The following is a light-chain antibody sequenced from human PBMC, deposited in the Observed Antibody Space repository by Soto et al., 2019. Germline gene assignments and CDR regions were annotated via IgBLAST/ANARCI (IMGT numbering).Light chain of an antibody. J-gene: IGKJ1*01. V-gene: IGKV1-5*01. CDR2: DAS. CDR1: QNIGRF. CDR3: QQYNYYRT. Sequence: DMQMTQSPSSLSASVGDRVTITCRASQNIGRFLNWHQQKPGKXPXXLIYDASTLESGVPSRFSGSGSGTEFTLTISSLQPDDSATDDCQQYNYYRTFGQGTKVDIK.